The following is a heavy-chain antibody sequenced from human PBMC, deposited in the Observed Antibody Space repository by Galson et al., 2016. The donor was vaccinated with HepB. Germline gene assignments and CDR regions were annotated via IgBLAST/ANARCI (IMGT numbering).Heavy chain of an antibody. V-gene: IGHV3-23*01. D-gene: IGHD2-21*02. J-gene: IGHJ6*02. CDR1: GFTLNNYG. Sequence: SLRLSCAASGFTLNNYGMSWVRLAPGKGLEWVSGIGGRGGTTYYADSVEGRFTISRDNSKNTLYLQMKSLRAEDTAVYYCAKSTLGVTLESYYYGMDVWGQGTTVTVSS. CDR2: IGGRGGTT. CDR3: AKSTLGVTLESYYYGMDV.